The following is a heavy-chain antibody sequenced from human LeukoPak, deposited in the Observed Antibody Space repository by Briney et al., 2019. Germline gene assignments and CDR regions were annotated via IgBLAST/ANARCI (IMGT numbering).Heavy chain of an antibody. CDR1: GFTFSSYA. CDR2: ISGSGGST. CDR3: ATRLDTAMVPDAFDI. J-gene: IGHJ3*02. D-gene: IGHD5-18*01. V-gene: IGHV3-23*01. Sequence: PGGSLRLSCAASGFTFSSYAMSWVRQAPGKGLEWVSAISGSGGSTYYADSVKGRITISRDNSKNTLYLQMNSLRAEDTAVYYCATRLDTAMVPDAFDIWGQGTMVTVSS.